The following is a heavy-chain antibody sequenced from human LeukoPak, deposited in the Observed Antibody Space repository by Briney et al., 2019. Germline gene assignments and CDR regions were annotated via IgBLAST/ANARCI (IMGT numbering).Heavy chain of an antibody. CDR3: ARASYRYDTTGLGAVDI. D-gene: IGHD3-22*01. V-gene: IGHV3-9*01. CDR1: GFTFNEHA. CDR2: INWNSDNI. Sequence: GRSLRLSCAASGFTFNEHAMYWVRQAPGKGLEWVSGINWNSDNIGYADSVKGRFTISRDDAKNSLFLQMNSLRTEDTALYYCARASYRYDTTGLGAVDIWGQGTMVTVSS. J-gene: IGHJ3*02.